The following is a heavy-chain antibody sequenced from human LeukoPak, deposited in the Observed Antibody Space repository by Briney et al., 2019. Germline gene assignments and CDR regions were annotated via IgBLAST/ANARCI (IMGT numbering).Heavy chain of an antibody. CDR1: GFTFSSYS. CDR3: ASAYYYDSSGYNDY. Sequence: PGGSLRLSCAASGFTFSSYSMNWVRQAPGKGLEWVSIFYRGDSRHYADSVKGRFTISRDNSKNTLYLQMNSLRAEDTAVYYCASAYYYDSSGYNDYWGQGTLVTASS. V-gene: IGHV3-53*01. CDR2: FYRGDSR. J-gene: IGHJ4*02. D-gene: IGHD3-22*01.